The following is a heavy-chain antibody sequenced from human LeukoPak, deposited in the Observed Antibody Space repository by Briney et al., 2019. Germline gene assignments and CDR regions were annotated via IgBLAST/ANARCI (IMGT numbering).Heavy chain of an antibody. J-gene: IGHJ4*02. V-gene: IGHV3-23*01. CDR3: AKMRGIVITFGGVIFDS. Sequence: GGSLRLSCVASGLTFSFYAMSWVRQAPGKGLEWVSGMSAGGTSTYYADSVKDRFTISRDNSKNTLYLHMNSLRAEDTAIYYCAKMRGIVITFGGVIFDSWGQGTLATVSS. CDR2: MSAGGTST. CDR1: GLTFSFYA. D-gene: IGHD3-16*01.